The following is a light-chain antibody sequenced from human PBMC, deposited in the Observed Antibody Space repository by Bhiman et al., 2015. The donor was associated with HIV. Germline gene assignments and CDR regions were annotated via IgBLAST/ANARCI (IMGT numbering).Light chain of an antibody. CDR2: DVT. V-gene: IGLV2-14*03. J-gene: IGLJ3*02. CDR1: NTDVGAYNF. CDR3: SSYTASGTLV. Sequence: QSALTQPASVSGPPGQSVTISCTGTNTDVGAYNFVSWYQQYPGKVPKLVISDVTKRPSGVSDRFSGSKSDNTASLTISGLQPEDEADYYCSSYTASGTLVFGGGTRVTVL.